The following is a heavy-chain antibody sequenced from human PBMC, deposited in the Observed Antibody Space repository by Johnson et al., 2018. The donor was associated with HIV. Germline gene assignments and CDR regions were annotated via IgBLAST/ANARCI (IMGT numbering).Heavy chain of an antibody. V-gene: IGHV3-30*02. CDR3: AKGGSAVAVAFDI. CDR2: IRYDGRNK. J-gene: IGHJ3*02. Sequence: QVQLVESGGGVVQPGGSLRLSCAASGFTFSSYGMHWVRQAPGKGLEWVAFIRYDGRNKYYADSVKGRFTISRDNSKNTLYLQMNSLRAEDTAVYYCAKGGSAVAVAFDIWGQGTMVTVSS. CDR1: GFTFSSYG. D-gene: IGHD6-19*01.